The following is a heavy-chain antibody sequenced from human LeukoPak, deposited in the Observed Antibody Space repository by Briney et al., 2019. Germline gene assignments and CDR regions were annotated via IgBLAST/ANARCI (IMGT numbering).Heavy chain of an antibody. D-gene: IGHD3-9*01. J-gene: IGHJ4*02. CDR1: GFTFSSYS. V-gene: IGHV3-23*01. Sequence: PGGSLRLSCAASGFTFSSYSMNWVRQAPGKGLEWVSAISGSGGSTYYADSVKGRFTISRDNSKNTLYLQMNSLRAEDTAVYYCAKDRPRYFDWYYHFDYWGQGTLVTVSS. CDR2: ISGSGGST. CDR3: AKDRPRYFDWYYHFDY.